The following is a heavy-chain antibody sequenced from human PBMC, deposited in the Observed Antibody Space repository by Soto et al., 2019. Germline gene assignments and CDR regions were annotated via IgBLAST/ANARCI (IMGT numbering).Heavy chain of an antibody. CDR3: AKEVASSGYSGSDY. Sequence: EVQLVESGGGLVQPGRSLRLSCEASGFTFDEYAMHWVRQAPGMGLEWVSGISWNGGNVGYADSVKGRFTISRDNAKNSLYLQMNSLRAEDTALYYCAKEVASSGYSGSDYWGQGALVTVS. V-gene: IGHV3-9*01. CDR1: GFTFDEYA. CDR2: ISWNGGNV. D-gene: IGHD3-22*01. J-gene: IGHJ4*02.